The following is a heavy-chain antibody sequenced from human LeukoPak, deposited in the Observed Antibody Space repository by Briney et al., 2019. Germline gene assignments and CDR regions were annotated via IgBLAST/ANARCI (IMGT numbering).Heavy chain of an antibody. CDR3: ASTYSSSWYWADRYYGMDV. CDR2: ISTSGSTT. Sequence: GGSLRLSCAASGFTFSAYEMNWVRQAPGQGLEWVSYISTSGSTTHYSDSVRGRFTVSRDNAEDSLYLQINSLRVEDTATYYCASTYSSSWYWADRYYGMDVWGKGTTVTV. D-gene: IGHD6-13*01. V-gene: IGHV3-48*03. CDR1: GFTFSAYE. J-gene: IGHJ6*04.